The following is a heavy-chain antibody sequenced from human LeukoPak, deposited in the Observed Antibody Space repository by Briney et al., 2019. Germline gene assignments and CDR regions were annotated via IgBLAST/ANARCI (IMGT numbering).Heavy chain of an antibody. J-gene: IGHJ4*02. CDR3: VRGTGY. V-gene: IGHV3-64D*06. CDR1: GFTFSTYV. Sequence: GGSLRLSCSVSGFTFSTYVMHWVRQAPGKGLEYVSAISSDGDNTYYADSVKGRFTISRDNSKNTLYLQMSSLRADDTAVYYCVRGTGYWGQGTLVTVSS. CDR2: ISSDGDNT.